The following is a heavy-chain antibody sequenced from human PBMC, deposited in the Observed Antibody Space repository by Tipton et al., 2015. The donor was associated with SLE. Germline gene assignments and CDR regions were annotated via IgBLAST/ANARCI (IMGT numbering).Heavy chain of an antibody. CDR3: ARDLVGPTGYGMDV. D-gene: IGHD1-26*01. CDR2: VRGEAYGGTA. Sequence: SLRLSCAASGFDVSSNYMTWVRQAPGKGLEWVGFVRGEAYGGTAEYAAAVKGRFTISRDDSKSIAYLQMNSLRAEDTAVYYCARDLVGPTGYGMDVWGQGTTVTVSS. CDR1: GFDVSSNY. J-gene: IGHJ6*02. V-gene: IGHV3-71*03.